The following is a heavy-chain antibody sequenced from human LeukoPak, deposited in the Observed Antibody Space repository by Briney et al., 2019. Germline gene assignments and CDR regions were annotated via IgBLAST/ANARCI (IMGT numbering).Heavy chain of an antibody. D-gene: IGHD7-27*01. J-gene: IGHJ4*02. Sequence: GGSLRLSCAASGFIFSTYAMSWVRQAPGKGLEWVSVIYSGGTIYYADSVKGRFTISRDNSKNTVYLEMNSLRAEDTAVYYCARDGENHYYDYWGQGTLVTVST. CDR1: GFIFSTYA. V-gene: IGHV3-66*01. CDR2: IYSGGTI. CDR3: ARDGENHYYDY.